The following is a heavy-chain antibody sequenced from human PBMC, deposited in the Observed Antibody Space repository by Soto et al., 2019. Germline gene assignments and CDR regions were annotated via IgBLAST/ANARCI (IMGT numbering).Heavy chain of an antibody. CDR1: GGTFSNDI. CDR3: AMSDYDVMTGDHRQPRNGFDP. Sequence: QVQLVQSGAEVKKPGSSVKVSCKASGGTFSNDIITWVRQAPGQGLEWMGRIIPSLGIPNYAQTFQGRLTITADRSTSTAFMDLNSMRSDGTAVYYCAMSDYDVMTGDHRQPRNGFDPWGQGTLVTVSS. D-gene: IGHD3-9*01. J-gene: IGHJ5*02. V-gene: IGHV1-69*02. CDR2: IIPSLGIP.